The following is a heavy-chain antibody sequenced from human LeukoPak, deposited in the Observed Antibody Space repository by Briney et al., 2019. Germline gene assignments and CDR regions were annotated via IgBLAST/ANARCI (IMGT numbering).Heavy chain of an antibody. Sequence: PGGSLRLSCAASGFTFSSYWMSWVRQAPGKGLGWVANIRHDGSEKYYVDSVKGRFTISRDNAKNTLYLQMNSLRAEDTAVYYCARGPRNYYGSGEGDWFDPWGQGTLVTVSS. CDR1: GFTFSSYW. V-gene: IGHV3-7*01. J-gene: IGHJ5*02. D-gene: IGHD3-10*01. CDR2: IRHDGSEK. CDR3: ARGPRNYYGSGEGDWFDP.